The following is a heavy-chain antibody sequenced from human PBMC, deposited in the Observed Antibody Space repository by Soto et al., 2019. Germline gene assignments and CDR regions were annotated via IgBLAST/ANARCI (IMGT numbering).Heavy chain of an antibody. CDR2: IWYDGSNK. J-gene: IGHJ4*02. V-gene: IGHV3-33*01. Sequence: GGSLRLSCAASGFTFSSYGMHWVRQAPGKGLEWVAVIWYDGSNKYYADSVKGRFTISRDNSKNTLYLQMNSLRAEDTAVYYCARDSSKPWFGELLAHFDYWGQGTLVTVSS. D-gene: IGHD3-10*01. CDR1: GFTFSSYG. CDR3: ARDSSKPWFGELLAHFDY.